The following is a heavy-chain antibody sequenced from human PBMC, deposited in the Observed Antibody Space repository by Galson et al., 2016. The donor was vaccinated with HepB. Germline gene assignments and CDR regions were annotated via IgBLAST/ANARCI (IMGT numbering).Heavy chain of an antibody. J-gene: IGHJ4*02. D-gene: IGHD3-16*01. CDR2: IPSTSVFI. Sequence: SLRLSCAASGFIFRPFSMNWVRQAPGKGLEWVTSIPSTSVFIFYSDAVKGRFTISSDNAKNSLYLQMHSLRAEDTAVYYCVRTGDLEGYYFDHWGQGTLVTVSS. CDR3: VRTGDLEGYYFDH. V-gene: IGHV3-21*01. CDR1: GFIFRPFS.